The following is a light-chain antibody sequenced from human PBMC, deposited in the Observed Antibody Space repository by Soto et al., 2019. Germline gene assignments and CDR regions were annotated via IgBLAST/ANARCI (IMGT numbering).Light chain of an antibody. J-gene: IGLJ3*02. CDR1: NSNLGAGYD. Sequence: QSVLTQPPSVSGAPGQRVTISCTGNNSNLGAGYDVHWYQQLPGAAPKLVIFGNRNRPSGVPERFSGSKSGTSASLPITGRQAEDEADYYCQAYDYSLTAFVFGGGTKLTVL. V-gene: IGLV1-40*01. CDR3: QAYDYSLTAFV. CDR2: GNR.